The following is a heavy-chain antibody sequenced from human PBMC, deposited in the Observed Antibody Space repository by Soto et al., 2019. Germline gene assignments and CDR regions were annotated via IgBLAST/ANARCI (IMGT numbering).Heavy chain of an antibody. J-gene: IGHJ6*02. CDR3: ARMDTAMAVYYGMDV. Sequence: ASGPTLVNPTETLTLTCTVSGFSLSNARMGVSWIRQPPGKALEWLAHIFSNDEKSYSTSLKSRLTISRDTSKSQVVLTMTNMDPVDTATYYCARMDTAMAVYYGMDVWGQGTTVTVSS. V-gene: IGHV2-26*01. CDR2: IFSNDEK. D-gene: IGHD5-18*01. CDR1: GFSLSNARMG.